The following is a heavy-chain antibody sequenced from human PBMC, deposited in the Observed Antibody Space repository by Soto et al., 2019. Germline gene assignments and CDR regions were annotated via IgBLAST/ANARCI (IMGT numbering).Heavy chain of an antibody. V-gene: IGHV3-30-3*01. CDR2: ISYDGSNK. CDR1: GFTFSNYA. J-gene: IGHJ3*02. CDR3: AREAAARHDAFDI. Sequence: QVQLVESGGGVVQPGRSLRLSCAASGFTFSNYAMHWVRQAPGKGLEWVAVISYDGSNKDYPDSVKGRFTISRDNSRNTLYLRMNSLRAEDTAVYYCAREAAARHDAFDIWGQGTMVTVSS. D-gene: IGHD6-13*01.